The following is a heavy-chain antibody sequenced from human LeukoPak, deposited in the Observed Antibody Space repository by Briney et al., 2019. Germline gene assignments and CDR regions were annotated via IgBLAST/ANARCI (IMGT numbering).Heavy chain of an antibody. CDR3: AARYYDSSGYYYFQH. J-gene: IGHJ1*01. Sequence: GASVKVSCKASGYTFTSYDINWVRQATGQRRKGLRWLNPNSGNTGYAQKFQGRVTITRNTSISTTYMELSSLRSEDTAVYYCAARYYDSSGYYYFQHWGQGTLVTVSS. CDR1: GYTFTSYD. D-gene: IGHD3-22*01. V-gene: IGHV1-8*03. CDR2: LNPNSGNT.